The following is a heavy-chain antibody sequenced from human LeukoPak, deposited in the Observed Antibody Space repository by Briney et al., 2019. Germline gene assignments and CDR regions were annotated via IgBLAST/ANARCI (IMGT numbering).Heavy chain of an antibody. CDR2: ISWNSGSI. Sequence: PGRSLRLSCAASGFTFDDYAMHWVRQAPGKGLEWVSGISWNSGSIGYADSVKGRFTISRDNAKNSLYLQMNSLRAEDTALYYCAKGRVGIAAAGTDYWGQETLVTVSS. CDR3: AKGRVGIAAAGTDY. J-gene: IGHJ4*02. CDR1: GFTFDDYA. V-gene: IGHV3-9*01. D-gene: IGHD6-13*01.